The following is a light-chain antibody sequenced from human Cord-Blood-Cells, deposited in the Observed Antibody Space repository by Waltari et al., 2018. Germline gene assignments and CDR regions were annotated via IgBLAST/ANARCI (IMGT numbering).Light chain of an antibody. J-gene: IGLJ1*01. V-gene: IGLV2-14*03. Sequence: QSALTQPASVSGSPGPSITISCTGTSSDVGGSNYVSWYQKHPGKPPKLMIYDFSKRPSGVSNRFSGSKSGNTASLTISGLQAEDEADYYCSSYTSSSTLVFGTGTKVTVL. CDR1: SSDVGGSNY. CDR3: SSYTSSSTLV. CDR2: DFS.